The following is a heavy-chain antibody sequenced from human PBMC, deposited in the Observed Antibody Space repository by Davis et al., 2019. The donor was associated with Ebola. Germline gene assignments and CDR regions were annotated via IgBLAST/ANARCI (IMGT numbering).Heavy chain of an antibody. CDR3: ARDSRYCSGGSCYYYYGMDV. D-gene: IGHD2-15*01. CDR1: GFTFSSYW. J-gene: IGHJ6*02. CDR2: IKQDGSEK. Sequence: GGSLRLSCAASGFTFSSYWMSWVRQAPGKGLEWVANIKQDGSEKYYVDSVKGRFTISRDNAKNSLYLQMNSLRAEDTAVYYCARDSRYCSGGSCYYYYGMDVWGQGTTVTVPS. V-gene: IGHV3-7*01.